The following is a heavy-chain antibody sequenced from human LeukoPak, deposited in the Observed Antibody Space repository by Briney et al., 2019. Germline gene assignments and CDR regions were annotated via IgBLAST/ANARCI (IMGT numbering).Heavy chain of an antibody. Sequence: RASVKVSCKASGYTFTSYGISWVRQAPGQGLEWMGWISAYNGNTNYAQKLQGRVTMTTDTSTSTAYMELRSLRSDDTAVYYCARDPWIQLWLPYYYYYGMDVWGQGTTVTVSS. CDR2: ISAYNGNT. V-gene: IGHV1-18*01. D-gene: IGHD5-18*01. J-gene: IGHJ6*02. CDR1: GYTFTSYG. CDR3: ARDPWIQLWLPYYYYYGMDV.